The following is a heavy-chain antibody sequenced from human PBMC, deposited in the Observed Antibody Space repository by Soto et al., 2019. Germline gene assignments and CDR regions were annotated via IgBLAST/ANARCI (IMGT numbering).Heavy chain of an antibody. V-gene: IGHV4-39*01. CDR3: ARYGGGQYYYDSSGYFL. CDR1: GGSISSSSYY. D-gene: IGHD3-22*01. J-gene: IGHJ4*02. Sequence: SETMSHTCTVSGGSISSSSYYWGWIRQPPGKGLEWIGSIYYSGSTYYNPSLKSRVTISVDTSKNQFSLKPSSVTAADTAVYYCARYGGGQYYYDSSGYFLWGQGTLVTVSS. CDR2: IYYSGST.